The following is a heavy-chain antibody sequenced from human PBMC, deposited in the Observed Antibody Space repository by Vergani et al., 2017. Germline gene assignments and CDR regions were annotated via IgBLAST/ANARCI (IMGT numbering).Heavy chain of an antibody. Sequence: QLQLQESGPGLVKPSETLSLTCTVSGGSISSSSYYWGWIRQPPGKGLEWIGSIYYSGSTYYNPSLKSRVTISVDTSKNQFSLKLSSVTAADTAVCYCARDPRDGYNYWYFDLWGRGTLVTVSS. V-gene: IGHV4-39*07. CDR3: ARDPRDGYNYWYFDL. CDR1: GGSISSSSYY. D-gene: IGHD5-24*01. J-gene: IGHJ2*01. CDR2: IYYSGST.